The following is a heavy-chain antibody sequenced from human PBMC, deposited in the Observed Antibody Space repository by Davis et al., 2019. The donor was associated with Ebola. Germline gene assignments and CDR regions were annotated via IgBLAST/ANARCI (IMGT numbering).Heavy chain of an antibody. CDR1: GFTFSSYS. CDR3: VSAGWDH. V-gene: IGHV3-48*02. J-gene: IGHJ4*02. D-gene: IGHD2-15*01. Sequence: GGFLRLSCAASGFTFSSYSMNWVRQTPGKGLEWVSHISDDSSFTYYADSVKGRFTISRDNAKNSLYLQLNTLRDEDTAVYFCVSAGWDHWGQGTLVTVSS. CDR2: ISDDSSFT.